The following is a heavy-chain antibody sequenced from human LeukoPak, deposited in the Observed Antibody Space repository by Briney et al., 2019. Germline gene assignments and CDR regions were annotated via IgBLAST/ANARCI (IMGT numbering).Heavy chain of an antibody. CDR3: TRSGGLQKFDY. CDR1: EFTFSNYA. J-gene: IGHJ4*02. V-gene: IGHV3-30-3*01. Sequence: GGSLRLSCAASEFTFSNYALHWVRQAPGKGLQWVAVISYDGNTIHYADSVKGRFIISRDTSKNTLYLQMNSLRAEDTAVYYCTRSGGLQKFDYWGQGTLVTVSS. D-gene: IGHD4-11*01. CDR2: ISYDGNTI.